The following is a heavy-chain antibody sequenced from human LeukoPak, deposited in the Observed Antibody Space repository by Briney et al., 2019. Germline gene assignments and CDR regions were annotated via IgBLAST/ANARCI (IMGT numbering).Heavy chain of an antibody. D-gene: IGHD6-13*01. CDR3: ARDSSSWYYFDY. J-gene: IGHJ4*02. CDR1: GFTFSSYA. V-gene: IGHV3-33*08. Sequence: GGSLRLSCAASGFTFSSYATHWVRQAPGKGLEWVAVIWYDGSNKYYADSVKGRFTISRDNSKNTLYLQMNSLRAEDTAVYYCARDSSSWYYFDYWGQGTLVTVSS. CDR2: IWYDGSNK.